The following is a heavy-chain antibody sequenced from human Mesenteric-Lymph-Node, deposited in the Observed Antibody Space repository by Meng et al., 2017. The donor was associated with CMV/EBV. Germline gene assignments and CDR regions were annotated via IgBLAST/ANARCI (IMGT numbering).Heavy chain of an antibody. D-gene: IGHD7-27*01. CDR3: AQDRLVVNWGTFDS. CDR1: GCSFTRYG. V-gene: IGHV1-18*04. J-gene: IGHJ4*02. CDR2: ISHYGDNA. Sequence: SGCSFTRYGISWVRQAPGQGREWMGWISHYGDNAENAQRVKGGVTMAADTSTSTAYLGLGRLRSDDTAVYCCAQDRLVVNWGTFDSWGQGTLVTVSS.